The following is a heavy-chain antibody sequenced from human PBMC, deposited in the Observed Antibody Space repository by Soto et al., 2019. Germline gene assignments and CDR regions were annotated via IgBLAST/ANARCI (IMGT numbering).Heavy chain of an antibody. D-gene: IGHD6-19*01. J-gene: IGHJ4*02. CDR1: GFTFSSYA. CDR3: AREHIAVRLDY. V-gene: IGHV3-30-3*01. CDR2: ISYDGSNK. Sequence: GGSLRLSCAASGFTFSSYAMHWVRQAPGKGLEWVAVISYDGSNKYYADSVKGRFTISRDNSKNTLYLQMNSLRAEDTAVYYCAREHIAVRLDYWGQGTLVTVSS.